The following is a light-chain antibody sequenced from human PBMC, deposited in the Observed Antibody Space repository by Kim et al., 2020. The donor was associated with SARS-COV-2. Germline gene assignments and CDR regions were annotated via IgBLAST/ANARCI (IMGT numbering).Light chain of an antibody. CDR2: LGS. CDR3: MQALQTPLT. CDR1: QSLLHSNGYNY. V-gene: IGKV2-28*01. Sequence: PASISGRSRQSLLHSNGYNYLDWYLQKPGQSPQLLIYLGSNRASGVPDRFSGSGSGTDFTLKISRVEAEDVGVYYCMQALQTPLTFGGGTKVDIK. J-gene: IGKJ4*01.